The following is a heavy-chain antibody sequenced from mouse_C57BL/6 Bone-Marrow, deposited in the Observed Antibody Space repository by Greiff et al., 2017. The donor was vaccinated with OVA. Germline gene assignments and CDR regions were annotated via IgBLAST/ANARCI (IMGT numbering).Heavy chain of an antibody. D-gene: IGHD1-1*01. CDR3: ATSDSSYFYWYFDV. V-gene: IGHV1-18*01. J-gene: IGHJ1*03. Sequence: VQLQQSGPELVKPGASVKISCKASGYTFTDYYMDWVKQSHGKSLEWIGDINPNNGGTIYNQKFKGKATLTADKSSSTAYLELRSLTSEDTAVYDCATSDSSYFYWYFDVWGTGTTVTVSS. CDR1: GYTFTDYY. CDR2: INPNNGGT.